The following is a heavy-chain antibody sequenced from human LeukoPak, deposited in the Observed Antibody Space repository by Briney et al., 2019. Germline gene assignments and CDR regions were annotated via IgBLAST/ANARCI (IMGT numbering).Heavy chain of an antibody. V-gene: IGHV1-8*02. CDR1: GYTFTSYG. Sequence: ASVKVSCKASGYTFTSYGISWVRQATGQGLEWMGWMNPNSGNTGYAQKFQGRVTMTRNTSISTAYMELSSLRSEDTAVYYCAIPDLIVATMRDYWGQGTLVTVSS. CDR3: AIPDLIVATMRDY. J-gene: IGHJ4*02. CDR2: MNPNSGNT. D-gene: IGHD5-12*01.